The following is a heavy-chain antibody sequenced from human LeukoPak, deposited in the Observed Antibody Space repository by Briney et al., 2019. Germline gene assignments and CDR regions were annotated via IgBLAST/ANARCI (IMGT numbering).Heavy chain of an antibody. CDR1: GGSISSYY. CDR3: ARHNYFGSGSRSLEFDY. CDR2: IYTSGST. D-gene: IGHD3-10*01. J-gene: IGHJ4*02. V-gene: IGHV4-4*07. Sequence: SETLSLTCTVSGGSISSYYWSWIRQPAGKGLEWIGRIYTSGSTNYNPSLKSRVTMSVDTSKNQFSLKLSSVTAADTAVYYCARHNYFGSGSRSLEFDYWGQGTLVTISS.